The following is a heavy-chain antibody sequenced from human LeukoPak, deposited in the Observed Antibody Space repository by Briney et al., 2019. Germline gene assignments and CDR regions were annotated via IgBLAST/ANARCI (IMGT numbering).Heavy chain of an antibody. Sequence: ASVKVSCKASGYTFTGYYMHWARQAPGQGLEWMGWINPNSGGTNYAQKFQGRVTMTRDTSTNTVYMELSSLRSEDTAVYYCARGPSITMVRGGQWYYYMDVWGKGTTVTISS. J-gene: IGHJ6*03. CDR3: ARGPSITMVRGGQWYYYMDV. CDR2: INPNSGGT. V-gene: IGHV1-2*02. CDR1: GYTFTGYY. D-gene: IGHD3-10*01.